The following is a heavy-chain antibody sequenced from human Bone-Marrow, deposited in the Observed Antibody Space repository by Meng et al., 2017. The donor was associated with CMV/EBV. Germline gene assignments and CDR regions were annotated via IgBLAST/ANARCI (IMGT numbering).Heavy chain of an antibody. CDR3: ARLYSSSSGKGMDV. Sequence: GESLKISCAASGFTFSSYAMSWVRQAPGKGLEWVSAISGSGGSTYYADSVKGRFTISRDNAKNSLYLQMNSLRAEDTAIYYCARLYSSSSGKGMDVWGQGTTVTVSS. J-gene: IGHJ6*02. CDR1: GFTFSSYA. V-gene: IGHV3-23*01. CDR2: ISGSGGST. D-gene: IGHD6-6*01.